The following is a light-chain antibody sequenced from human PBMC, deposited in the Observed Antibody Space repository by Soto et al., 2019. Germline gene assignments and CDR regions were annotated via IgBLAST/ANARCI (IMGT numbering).Light chain of an antibody. J-gene: IGLJ3*02. V-gene: IGLV2-14*01. CDR3: SLYTNSRTGV. Sequence: QSALTQPASVSGSPGQSITISCTGTSSDVGGYNYVSWYQQHPGKAPKLMIYEVSNRPSGVSNRFSGSKSGNTASLTISGLQGGDRACYFFSLYTNSRTGVFGGGTKLTVL. CDR1: SSDVGGYNY. CDR2: EVS.